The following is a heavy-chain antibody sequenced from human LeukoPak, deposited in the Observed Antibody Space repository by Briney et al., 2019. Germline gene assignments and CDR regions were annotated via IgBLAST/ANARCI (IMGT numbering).Heavy chain of an antibody. V-gene: IGHV3-23*01. CDR1: GFTCSIHG. D-gene: IGHD3-22*01. CDR3: ARDLSLIALTD. CDR2: ITGSGGST. Sequence: GGSLRLSCAASGFTCSIHGMNWVRQGPGKGLEWVSGITGSGGSTYYADSVKGRFTISRDNSKNTVYLQMNSLRAEDTAVYYCARDLSLIALTDWGQGTLVTVSS. J-gene: IGHJ4*02.